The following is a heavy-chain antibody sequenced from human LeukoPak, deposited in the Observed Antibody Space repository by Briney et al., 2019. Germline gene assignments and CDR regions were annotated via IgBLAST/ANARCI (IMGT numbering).Heavy chain of an antibody. Sequence: PGRSLRLSCAASGFTLSSYGMHWVRQAPGKGLEWVAVISYDGSNKYYADSVKGRFTISRDNSKNTLYLQMNSLRAEDTAVYYCAKAIRYFDFNAFDIWGQGTMVTVSS. CDR1: GFTLSSYG. V-gene: IGHV3-30*18. J-gene: IGHJ3*02. D-gene: IGHD3-9*01. CDR2: ISYDGSNK. CDR3: AKAIRYFDFNAFDI.